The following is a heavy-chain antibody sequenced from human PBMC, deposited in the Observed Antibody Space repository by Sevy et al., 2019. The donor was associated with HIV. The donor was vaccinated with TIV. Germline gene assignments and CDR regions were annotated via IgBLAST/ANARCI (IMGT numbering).Heavy chain of an antibody. V-gene: IGHV3-33*06. CDR1: GFTFSSYG. D-gene: IGHD6-19*01. CDR2: IWYDGSNK. J-gene: IGHJ6*03. CDR3: AKGTVPYSSGWYYYYYYYMDV. Sequence: GGSLRLSCAASGFTFSSYGMHWVRQAPGKGLEWVAVIWYDGSNKYCADSVKGRFTISRDNSKNTLYLQMNSLRAEDTAVYYCAKGTVPYSSGWYYYYYYYMDVWGKGTTVTVSS.